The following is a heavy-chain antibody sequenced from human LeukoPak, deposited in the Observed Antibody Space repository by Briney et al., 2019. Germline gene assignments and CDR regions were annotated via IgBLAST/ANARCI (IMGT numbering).Heavy chain of an antibody. D-gene: IGHD6-13*01. Sequence: PAETLSLTCTVSGGSISSYYWSWIRQPPGKGLEWIGYIYYSGTTNYNPSLKSRVTISVDTSKNQFPLKLSSVTAADTAVYYCARGVYIAAAQYGYWGQGTLVTVSS. CDR1: GGSISSYY. V-gene: IGHV4-59*01. CDR2: IYYSGTT. CDR3: ARGVYIAAAQYGY. J-gene: IGHJ4*02.